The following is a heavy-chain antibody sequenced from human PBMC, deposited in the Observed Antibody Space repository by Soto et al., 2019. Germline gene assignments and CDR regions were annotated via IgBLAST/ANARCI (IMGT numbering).Heavy chain of an antibody. CDR1: GGTFSSYA. Sequence: SVKVSCKASGGTFSSYAISWVRQAPGQGLEWMGGIIPIFGTANYAQKFQGRVTITADESTSTANMELSSLRSEDTAVYYCARILRFLEWSYYYGMDVWGQGTTVTVSS. J-gene: IGHJ6*02. D-gene: IGHD3-3*01. V-gene: IGHV1-69*13. CDR2: IIPIFGTA. CDR3: ARILRFLEWSYYYGMDV.